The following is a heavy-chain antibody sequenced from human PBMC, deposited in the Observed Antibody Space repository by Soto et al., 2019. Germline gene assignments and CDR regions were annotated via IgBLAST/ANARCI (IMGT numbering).Heavy chain of an antibody. D-gene: IGHD3-10*01. Sequence: PSETLSLTCAVYGGSFSGYYWSWIRQPPGKGLEWIGEINHSGSTNYNPSLKSRVTISVDTSKNQFSLKLSSVTAADTAVYYCARGMVLLWFGELRGNWFDPWGQGTLVTVSS. CDR2: INHSGST. V-gene: IGHV4-34*01. CDR3: ARGMVLLWFGELRGNWFDP. CDR1: GGSFSGYY. J-gene: IGHJ5*02.